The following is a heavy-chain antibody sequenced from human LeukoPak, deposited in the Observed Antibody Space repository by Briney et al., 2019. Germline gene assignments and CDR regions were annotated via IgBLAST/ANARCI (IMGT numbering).Heavy chain of an antibody. CDR1: GYTFTSYY. CDR3: ARDHKRRIAVADNYYYYYMDV. V-gene: IGHV1-46*01. CDR2: INPSGGST. Sequence: ASVKVSCKASGYTFTSYYMHWVRQAPGQGLEWMGIINPSGGSTSYAQKFQGRVTMTRDMSTSTVYMELSSLRSEDTAVYYCARDHKRRIAVADNYYYYYMDVWGKGTTVTVSS. J-gene: IGHJ6*03. D-gene: IGHD6-19*01.